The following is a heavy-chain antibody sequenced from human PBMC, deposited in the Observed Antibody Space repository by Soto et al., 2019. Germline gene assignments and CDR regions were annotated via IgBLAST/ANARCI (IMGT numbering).Heavy chain of an antibody. CDR1: GGSISSYY. CDR2: IYYSGST. J-gene: IGHJ4*02. V-gene: IGHV4-59*01. Sequence: SETLSLTCTVSGGSISSYYWSCIRQPPGKGLEWIGYIYYSGSTNYNPSLKSRVTISVDTSKNQFSLKLSSVTAADTAVYYCARMTFDDCFDYWGQGTLVTVSS. D-gene: IGHD2-21*02. CDR3: ARMTFDDCFDY.